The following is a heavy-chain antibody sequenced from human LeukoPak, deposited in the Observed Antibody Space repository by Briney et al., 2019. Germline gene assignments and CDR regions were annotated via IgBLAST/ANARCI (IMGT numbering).Heavy chain of an antibody. Sequence: ASVKVSCKVSGYTLTELSMHWVRQAPGKGLEWMGGFDPEDGETIYAQKFQGRVTMTEDTSTDTAYMELGSLRSEDTAVYYCATLNHQQWLEFGYYFDYWGQGTLVTVSS. CDR1: GYTLTELS. V-gene: IGHV1-24*01. CDR2: FDPEDGET. J-gene: IGHJ4*02. CDR3: ATLNHQQWLEFGYYFDY. D-gene: IGHD6-19*01.